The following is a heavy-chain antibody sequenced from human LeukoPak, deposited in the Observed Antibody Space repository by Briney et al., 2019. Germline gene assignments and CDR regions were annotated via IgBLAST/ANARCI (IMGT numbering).Heavy chain of an antibody. J-gene: IGHJ3*01. Sequence: PGRSLRLSCEGSGFIFSRYGIHWVRQAPGKGLEWVALIRYDGSDHWYGDPAKGRFTISRDNSRNTVYLQMDSLRDEDTAVYYSARWGILGHDAIDLWGQGSMVSVSS. D-gene: IGHD1-26*01. CDR1: GFIFSRYG. V-gene: IGHV3-33*01. CDR2: IRYDGSDH. CDR3: ARWGILGHDAIDL.